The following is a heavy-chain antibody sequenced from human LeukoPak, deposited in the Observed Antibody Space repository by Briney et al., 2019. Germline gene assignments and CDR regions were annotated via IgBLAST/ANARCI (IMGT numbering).Heavy chain of an antibody. CDR1: GFTFSSYA. V-gene: IGHV3-23*01. J-gene: IGHJ4*02. Sequence: PGGSLRLSCAASGFTFSSYAMSWVRRAPGKGLKWVSSISGSGGRTYYADSVKGRFTISRDNSKNTLYLQMNSLRAEDTAVYYCAKHSGSGFDYWRQGTLVTVSS. CDR3: AKHSGSGFDY. CDR2: ISGSGGRT. D-gene: IGHD6-19*01.